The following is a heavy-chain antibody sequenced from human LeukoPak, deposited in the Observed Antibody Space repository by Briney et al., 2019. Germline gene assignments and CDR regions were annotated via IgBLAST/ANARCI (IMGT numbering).Heavy chain of an antibody. CDR1: GASISSFY. Sequence: SDTLSLTCTVSGASISSFYWSWIRPPPVQGLELNGYIYNSGNTNHNPSLESRVAISVDPSKNQFSLKLSSVTAADTAVYYKQKPAYDILTGFMAFDIWGQGTMVTVSS. CDR3: QKPAYDILTGFMAFDI. V-gene: IGHV4-59*08. D-gene: IGHD3-9*01. J-gene: IGHJ3*02. CDR2: IYNSGNT.